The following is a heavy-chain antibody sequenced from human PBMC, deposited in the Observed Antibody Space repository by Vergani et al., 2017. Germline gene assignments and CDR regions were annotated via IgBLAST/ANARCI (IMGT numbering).Heavy chain of an antibody. V-gene: IGHV3-33*01. CDR3: ARGPIVVVRAAIVPSRGMDV. CDR1: GFTFSSYG. CDR2: IWYDGSNK. J-gene: IGHJ6*02. Sequence: QVQLVESGGGVVQPGRSLRLSCAASGFTFSSYGMHWVRQAPGKGLEWVAVIWYDGSNKYYADSVKGRFTISRDNSKDTLYMQMNSLRDEETAVYYCARGPIVVVRAAIVPSRGMDVWGQGTTVTVSS. D-gene: IGHD2-2*01.